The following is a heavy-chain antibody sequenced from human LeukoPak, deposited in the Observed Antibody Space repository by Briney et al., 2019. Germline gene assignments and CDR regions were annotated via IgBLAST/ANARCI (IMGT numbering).Heavy chain of an antibody. V-gene: IGHV4-39*01. CDR1: GGSISRSSYY. CDR2: IYYSGST. D-gene: IGHD3-22*01. J-gene: IGHJ4*02. CDR3: ARHAGIRSGYHETTYFDY. Sequence: SETLSLTCTVSGGSISRSSYYWGWIRQPPGKGLEWIGSIYYSGSTYYNPSLKSRVAISVDTSKNQFSLKLSSVTAADTAVYYCARHAGIRSGYHETTYFDYWGQGTLVTVSS.